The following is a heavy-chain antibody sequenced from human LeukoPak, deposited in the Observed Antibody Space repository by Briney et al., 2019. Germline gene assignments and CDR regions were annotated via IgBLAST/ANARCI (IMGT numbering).Heavy chain of an antibody. CDR3: ARHRDYGTGWYGFDY. Sequence: PSETLSLTCSVSGGSISSSSYYWGWIRQPPGKGLEWIGTIYYSGSTFYKPSLTSRVTISVDTSKNQFSLRLSSVTAADTAVYYCARHRDYGTGWYGFDYWGQGTLVTVSP. CDR2: IYYSGST. V-gene: IGHV4-39*07. CDR1: GGSISSSSYY. D-gene: IGHD6-19*01. J-gene: IGHJ4*02.